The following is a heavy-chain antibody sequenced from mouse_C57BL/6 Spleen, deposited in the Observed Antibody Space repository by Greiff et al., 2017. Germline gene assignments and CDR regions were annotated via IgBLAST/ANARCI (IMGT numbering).Heavy chain of an antibody. J-gene: IGHJ2*01. V-gene: IGHV5-12*01. D-gene: IGHD2-4*01. CDR1: GFTFSDYY. CDR3: ARQGLDYDFDY. Sequence: EVKLVESGGGLVQPGGSLKLSCAASGFTFSDYYMYWVRQTPEKRLEWVAYISNGGGSTYYPDTVKGRFTISRDNAKNTLYLQMSRLKSEDTAMXYCARQGLDYDFDYWGQGTTLTVSS. CDR2: ISNGGGST.